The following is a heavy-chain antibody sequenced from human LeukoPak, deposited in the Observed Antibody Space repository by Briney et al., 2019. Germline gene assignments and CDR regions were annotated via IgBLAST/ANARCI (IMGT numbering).Heavy chain of an antibody. CDR1: GGSISNYY. J-gene: IGHJ3*02. D-gene: IGHD4-17*01. CDR3: ARRYGAERGYDAFDI. V-gene: IGHV4-59*01. CDR2: IYYSGST. Sequence: SETLSLTCTVSGGSISNYYWSWIRQPPGKGLEWIGYIYYSGSTTYNPSLNSRVTISVDTSKNQFSLKLSSVTAADTAVYYCARRYGAERGYDAFDIWGQGTIVTVSS.